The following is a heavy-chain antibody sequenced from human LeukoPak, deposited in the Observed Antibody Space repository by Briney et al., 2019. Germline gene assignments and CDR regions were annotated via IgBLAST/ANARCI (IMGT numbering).Heavy chain of an antibody. CDR1: GGSIRSYS. CDR3: AREPCGDCYHDY. D-gene: IGHD2-21*02. CDR2: IFTSGNT. V-gene: IGHV4-4*07. Sequence: SETLSLTCTVSGGSIRSYSWSWIRQPAGKGLEWIGHIFTSGNTNYNPSLKSRLTISLDTSKNQFSLRLSSVTAADTAVYYCAREPCGDCYHDYWGQGTLVTVSS. J-gene: IGHJ4*02.